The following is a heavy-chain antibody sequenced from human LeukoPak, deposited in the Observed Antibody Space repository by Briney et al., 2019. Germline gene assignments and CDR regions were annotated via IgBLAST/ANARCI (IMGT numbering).Heavy chain of an antibody. CDR2: IIPIFGTA. J-gene: IGHJ4*02. V-gene: IGHV1-69*13. D-gene: IGHD3-22*01. CDR3: AREMDYDSSGYTLDY. CDR1: GGTFSSYA. Sequence: ASVTVSFKASGGTFSSYAISWVRQAPGQGLEWMGGIIPIFGTANYAQKFQGRVTITADESTSTAYMELSSLRSEDTAVYYCAREMDYDSSGYTLDYWGQGTLVTVSS.